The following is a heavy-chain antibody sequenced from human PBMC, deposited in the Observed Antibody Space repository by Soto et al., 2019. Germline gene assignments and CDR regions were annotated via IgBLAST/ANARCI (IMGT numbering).Heavy chain of an antibody. CDR3: AREGIQLLPDY. CDR2: ITSRSTDI. V-gene: IGHV3-11*06. D-gene: IGHD1-1*01. CDR1: GFTFSDFY. Sequence: VGSLRLSCASSGFTFSDFYMSWVRQAPGKGLEWVSYITSRSTDINYADSVKGRFTISRDDAKGSLYLQMNSLRIEDTAVYYCAREGIQLLPDYWGQGTLVTVSS. J-gene: IGHJ4*02.